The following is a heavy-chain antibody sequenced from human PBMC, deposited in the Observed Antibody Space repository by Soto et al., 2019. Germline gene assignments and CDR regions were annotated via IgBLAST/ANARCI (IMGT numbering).Heavy chain of an antibody. V-gene: IGHV3-30*18. CDR2: ISYDGSNK. CDR1: GFTFSSYG. D-gene: IGHD1-26*01. CDR3: AKGPRGLLPGYYFDY. J-gene: IGHJ4*02. Sequence: PGGSLRLSCAASGFTFSSYGMHWVRQAPGKGLEWVAVISYDGSNKYYADSVKGRFTISRDNSKNTLYLQMNSLRAEDTAVYYCAKGPRGLLPGYYFDYWGQGTLVTVSS.